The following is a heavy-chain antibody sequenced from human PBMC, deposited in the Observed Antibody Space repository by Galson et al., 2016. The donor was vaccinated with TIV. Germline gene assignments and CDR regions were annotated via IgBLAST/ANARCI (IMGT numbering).Heavy chain of an antibody. CDR2: ISSDATKK. CDR3: AKENEFDS. D-gene: IGHD1-1*01. J-gene: IGHJ5*01. CDR1: GFIFSNSA. Sequence: SLRLSCAVSGFIFSNSAMHWVRLIPAKGLEWVAFISSDATKKSVADSVKGRFTISRDNSKNTLFLQINGLKSEDSARYFCAKENEFDSWGPGTLVTVSS. V-gene: IGHV3-30-3*01.